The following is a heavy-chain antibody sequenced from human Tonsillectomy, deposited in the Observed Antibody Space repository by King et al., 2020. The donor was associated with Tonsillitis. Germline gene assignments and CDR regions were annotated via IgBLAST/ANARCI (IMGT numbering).Heavy chain of an antibody. D-gene: IGHD1-7*01. CDR1: GFTFSSYW. Sequence: VQLVESGGGLVQPGGSLRLSCAASGFTFSSYWMSWVRQAPGKGLEWVANIKQGGSEIYYLDSVKGRFTISRDNAKNSLYLQMNSLRAEDTAVYYCARVITGTTSVFDYWGQGTLVTVSS. CDR3: ARVITGTTSVFDY. CDR2: IKQGGSEI. V-gene: IGHV3-7*03. J-gene: IGHJ4*02.